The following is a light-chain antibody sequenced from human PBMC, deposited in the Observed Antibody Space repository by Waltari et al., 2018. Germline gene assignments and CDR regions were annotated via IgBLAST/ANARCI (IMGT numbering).Light chain of an antibody. Sequence: SSELTQDPAVSVALGQTVRITCQGDSLRTSYASWYQLKPGQARVLVIYGKDKRPSGIPDRISGYSSGATSSLTITGAQAEDEADYYCSSRNGRANQVVFAGGTKVTVL. CDR3: SSRNGRANQVV. V-gene: IGLV3-19*01. CDR1: SLRTSY. CDR2: GKD. J-gene: IGLJ3*02.